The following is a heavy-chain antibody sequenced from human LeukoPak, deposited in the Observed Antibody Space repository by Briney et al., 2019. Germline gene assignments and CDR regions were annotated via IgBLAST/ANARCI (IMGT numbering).Heavy chain of an antibody. D-gene: IGHD4/OR15-4a*01. CDR3: VKDQDGGAYSRFDY. Sequence: GGSLRLSCAASGFTFNSYAMSWVRQAPGKGLEWLSSISGSGGSTYYTDSVKGRFTISRDNSKNTLYLQMNSLRAEDTAVYYCVKDQDGGAYSRFDYWGQGTLVTVSS. J-gene: IGHJ4*02. CDR2: ISGSGGST. V-gene: IGHV3-23*01. CDR1: GFTFNSYA.